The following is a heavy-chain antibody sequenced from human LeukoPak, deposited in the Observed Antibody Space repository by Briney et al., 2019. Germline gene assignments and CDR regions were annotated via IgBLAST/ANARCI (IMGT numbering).Heavy chain of an antibody. CDR1: GYSISSGYY. CDR3: ARDPSYAAAGRVNWFDP. Sequence: SETLSLTCTVSGYSISSGYYWGWIRQPPGKGLEWIGSIYHSGSTYYNPSLKSRVTISVDTSKNQFSLKLSSVTAADTAVYYCARDPSYAAAGRVNWFDPWGQGTLVTVSS. D-gene: IGHD6-13*01. CDR2: IYHSGST. J-gene: IGHJ5*02. V-gene: IGHV4-38-2*02.